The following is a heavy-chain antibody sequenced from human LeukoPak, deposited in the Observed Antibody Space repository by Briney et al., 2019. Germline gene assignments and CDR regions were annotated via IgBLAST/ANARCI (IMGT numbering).Heavy chain of an antibody. V-gene: IGHV3-21*01. CDR2: ISSSSSYI. Sequence: GGSLRLSCAASGFTFSSYSMNWVRQAPGKGLEWVSSISSSSSYIYYADSVKGRFTISRDNAKNSLYLQMNSLRAEDTAVYYCARTEIEYYYDSSGCSRYWGQGTLVTVSS. CDR3: ARTEIEYYYDSSGCSRY. D-gene: IGHD3-22*01. CDR1: GFTFSSYS. J-gene: IGHJ4*02.